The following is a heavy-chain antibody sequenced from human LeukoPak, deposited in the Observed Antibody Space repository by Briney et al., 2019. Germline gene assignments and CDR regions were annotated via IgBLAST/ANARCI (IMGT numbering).Heavy chain of an antibody. CDR1: GYTFTGYY. CDR3: ARDRYYGSGSYYYYYGMDV. D-gene: IGHD3-10*01. Sequence: ASVKVSCGASGYTFTGYYMHWVPHAPGKGLEWGGWINPNSGGTNYAQKLQGWAIMTRDTSISTEYMELSRLRSDDTAVYYCARDRYYGSGSYYYYYGMDVWGKGTTVTVSS. V-gene: IGHV1-2*04. CDR2: INPNSGGT. J-gene: IGHJ6*04.